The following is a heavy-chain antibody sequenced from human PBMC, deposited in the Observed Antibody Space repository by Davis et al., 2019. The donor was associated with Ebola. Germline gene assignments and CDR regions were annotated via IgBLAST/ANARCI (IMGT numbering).Heavy chain of an antibody. CDR2: ISGSGGST. CDR1: GFTFSSYA. V-gene: IGHV3-23*01. Sequence: GESLKISCAASGFTFSSYAMSWVRQAPGKGLEWVSAISGSGGSTYYADSVKGRFTISRDNSKNTLYLQMNSLRAEDTAVYYCAKGRLNRLGEIDAFDIWGQGTMVTVSS. CDR3: AKGRLNRLGEIDAFDI. D-gene: IGHD5-12*01. J-gene: IGHJ3*02.